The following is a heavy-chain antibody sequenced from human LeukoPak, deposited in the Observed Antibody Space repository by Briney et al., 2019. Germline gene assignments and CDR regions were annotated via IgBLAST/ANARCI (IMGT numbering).Heavy chain of an antibody. Sequence: ASVEVSCKASGYSFTTYGISWVRQAPGQGLEWIGWISAYNGNTNYAQKLQGRVTMTTDTSTSTAYMELRSLRSDDTAVYYCARTIEGWTYGQRYHYMDVWGKGTTVTISS. D-gene: IGHD3-10*01. CDR3: ARTIEGWTYGQRYHYMDV. CDR1: GYSFTTYG. V-gene: IGHV1-18*01. CDR2: ISAYNGNT. J-gene: IGHJ6*03.